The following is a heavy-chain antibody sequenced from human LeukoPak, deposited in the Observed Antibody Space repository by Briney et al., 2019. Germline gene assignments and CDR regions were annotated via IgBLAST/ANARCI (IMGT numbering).Heavy chain of an antibody. CDR1: GFTFSSYA. CDR2: ISGSGGST. V-gene: IGHV3-23*01. CDR3: AKGLLTFGGVIVSYYFDS. J-gene: IGHJ4*02. D-gene: IGHD3-16*02. Sequence: GGSLRLSCAASGFTFSSYAMSWVRQAPGKGLEWVSAISGSGGSTYYADSVKGRFTISRDNSKNTLYLQTNSLRAEDTAVYSSAKGLLTFGGVIVSYYFDSWGQGTLVTVSS.